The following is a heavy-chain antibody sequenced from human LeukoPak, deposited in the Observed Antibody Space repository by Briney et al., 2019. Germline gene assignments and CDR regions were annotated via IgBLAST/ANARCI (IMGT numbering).Heavy chain of an antibody. V-gene: IGHV3-7*04. CDR2: IKQDGSER. Sequence: GGSLRLSRAASGFTFSSYWMSWVRQAPGKGLEWVANIKQDGSERNYVDSVKGRFTISRDNAKNSLHLQMNSLRAEDTAVYYCARSPSTFDCWGQGTLVTVSS. CDR1: GFTFSSYW. D-gene: IGHD2-2*01. CDR3: ARSPSTFDC. J-gene: IGHJ4*02.